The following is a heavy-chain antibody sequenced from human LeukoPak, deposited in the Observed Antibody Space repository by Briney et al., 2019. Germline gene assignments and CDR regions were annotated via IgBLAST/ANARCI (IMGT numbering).Heavy chain of an antibody. CDR1: GGSISSSSYY. CDR3: ARSSYGAGSKPYWVDY. CDR2: YSGST. Sequence: PSETLSLTCTVSGGSISSSSYYWAWIRQPPGKGLEYTGSYSGSTYYNPSLKSRVTISVDTSKNQFSLKLSSVTAADTAVYYCARSSYGAGSKPYWVDYWGQGTLVTVSS. D-gene: IGHD3-10*01. V-gene: IGHV4-39*01. J-gene: IGHJ4*02.